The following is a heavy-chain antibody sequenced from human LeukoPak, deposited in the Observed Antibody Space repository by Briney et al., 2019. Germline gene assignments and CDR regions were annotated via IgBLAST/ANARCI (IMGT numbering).Heavy chain of an antibody. Sequence: GGSLRLSCAASGFTFSSYGMHWVRQAPGKGLEWVAFIRYDGSNKYYADSVKGRFTISRDNSKNTLYLQMNSLRAEDTAVYYCAKDGVPAATRYNWFDPWGQGTLVTVSS. CDR1: GFTFSSYG. CDR2: IRYDGSNK. J-gene: IGHJ5*02. D-gene: IGHD2-2*01. CDR3: AKDGVPAATRYNWFDP. V-gene: IGHV3-30*02.